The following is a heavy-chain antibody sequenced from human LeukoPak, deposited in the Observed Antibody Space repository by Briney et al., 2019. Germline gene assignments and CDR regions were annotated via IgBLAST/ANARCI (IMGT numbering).Heavy chain of an antibody. CDR3: ARVEGSGWPFDY. J-gene: IGHJ4*02. CDR2: MNPNSGNT. D-gene: IGHD6-19*01. Sequence: ASVKVSCKASGYTFTSYDINWVRQAPGQGLEWMGWMNPNSGNTGYAQKFQGRVTMTRNTSISTAYMELSSLRSKDTAEYYCARVEGSGWPFDYWGQGTLVTVSS. CDR1: GYTFTSYD. V-gene: IGHV1-8*01.